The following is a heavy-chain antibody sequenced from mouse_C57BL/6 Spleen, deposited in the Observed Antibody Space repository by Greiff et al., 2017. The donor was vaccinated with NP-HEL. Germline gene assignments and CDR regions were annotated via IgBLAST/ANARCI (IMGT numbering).Heavy chain of an antibody. V-gene: IGHV3-6*01. CDR1: GYSITSGYY. Sequence: DVKLQESGPGLVKPSQSLSLTCSVTGYSITSGYYWNWIRQFPGNKLEWMGYISYDGSNNYNPSLKNRISITRDTSKNQFFLKLNSVTTEDTATYYCARGLHFDYWGQGTTLTVSS. CDR2: ISYDGSN. J-gene: IGHJ2*01. CDR3: ARGLHFDY.